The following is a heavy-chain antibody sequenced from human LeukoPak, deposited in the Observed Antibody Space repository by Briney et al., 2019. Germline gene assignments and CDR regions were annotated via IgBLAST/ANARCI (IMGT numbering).Heavy chain of an antibody. CDR1: GGSISSYY. CDR3: ARVSSTTVTTNAYYYYGMDV. D-gene: IGHD4-17*01. Sequence: KSSETLSLTCTVSGGSISSYYWSWIRQPPGKGLEWIGYIYYSGSTNYNPSLKSRVTISVDTSKNQFSLKLSSVTAADTAVYYCARVSSTTVTTNAYYYYGMDVWGQGTTVTVSS. V-gene: IGHV4-59*01. CDR2: IYYSGST. J-gene: IGHJ6*02.